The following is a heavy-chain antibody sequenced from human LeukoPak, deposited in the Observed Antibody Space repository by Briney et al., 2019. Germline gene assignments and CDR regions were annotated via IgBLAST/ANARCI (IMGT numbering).Heavy chain of an antibody. CDR2: ITSNNGNT. Sequence: ASVKVSCKTSGYTFSGYGISWVRQAPGQGLEWMGWITSNNGNTNYAPSLQGRITMTTDTSTNTAYMELTSLKSDDTAVYYCARDQRNSGSYRFEYWGQGTLVTVSS. D-gene: IGHD1-26*01. CDR1: GYTFSGYG. CDR3: ARDQRNSGSYRFEY. V-gene: IGHV1-18*01. J-gene: IGHJ4*02.